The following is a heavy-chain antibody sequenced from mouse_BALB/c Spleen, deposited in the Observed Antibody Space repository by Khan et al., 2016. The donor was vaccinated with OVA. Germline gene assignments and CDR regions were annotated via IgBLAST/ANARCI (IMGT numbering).Heavy chain of an antibody. Sequence: QVQLQQSGAELVRPGTSVKMSCKAAGYTFTNYWIGWVKQRPGHGLEWIGDIYPGGGYTNYNEKFKGKATLTADTSSSTAYMQLSSLTSGASVIYYCARGGAARTTWNYFDNWGKGTTLTVSS. D-gene: IGHD3-1*01. CDR3: ARGGAARTTWNYFDN. J-gene: IGHJ2*01. CDR2: IYPGGGYT. V-gene: IGHV1-63*02. CDR1: GYTFTNYW.